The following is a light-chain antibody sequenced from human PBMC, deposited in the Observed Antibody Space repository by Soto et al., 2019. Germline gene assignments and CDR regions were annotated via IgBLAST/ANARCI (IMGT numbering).Light chain of an antibody. CDR2: STS. CDR1: QSFNNF. J-gene: IGKJ1*01. Sequence: DIQMTQSPSSLSASVGDGVTITCRASQSFNNFVNWYQQKPGKAPKLLIYSTSTLQSGVPSRFSGSGSGTFFSLTITSLQPEDLGTYYSQQSYTTLGSFGQGTKV. V-gene: IGKV1-39*01. CDR3: QQSYTTLGS.